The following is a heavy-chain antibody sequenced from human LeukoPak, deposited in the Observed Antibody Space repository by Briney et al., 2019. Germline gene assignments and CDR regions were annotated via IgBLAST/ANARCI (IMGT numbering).Heavy chain of an antibody. J-gene: IGHJ4*02. CDR2: IRYDGSNK. CDR3: ARSRHSYDSSGFPHY. CDR1: GFTFSSYG. Sequence: GGSLRLSCAASGFTFSSYGMHWVRQAPGKGLEWVAFIRYDGSNKYYADSVKGRFTISRDHSKNTLYLQMNSLRAEDTAVYYCARSRHSYDSSGFPHYWGQGTLVTVSS. D-gene: IGHD3-22*01. V-gene: IGHV3-30*02.